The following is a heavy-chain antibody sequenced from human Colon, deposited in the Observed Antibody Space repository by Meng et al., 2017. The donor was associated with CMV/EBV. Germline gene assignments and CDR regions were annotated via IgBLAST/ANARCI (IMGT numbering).Heavy chain of an antibody. CDR3: ATNSSGWFGYFDP. CDR2: INHSGNT. J-gene: IGHJ5*02. Sequence: CAVFGGSFSGYYWSLVRQPPGKGLEWIGEINHSGNTNYNPSLKSRVTISVDTSKDQFSLHLNSVTAADTAVYYCATNSSGWFGYFDPWGQGTLVTVSS. D-gene: IGHD6-19*01. CDR1: GGSFSGYY. V-gene: IGHV4-34*01.